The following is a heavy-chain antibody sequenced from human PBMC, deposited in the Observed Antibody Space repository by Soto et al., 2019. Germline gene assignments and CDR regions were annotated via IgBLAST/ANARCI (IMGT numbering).Heavy chain of an antibody. CDR2: IYWNDDK. CDR1: GFSLSTSGVG. V-gene: IGHV2-5*01. J-gene: IGHJ4*02. D-gene: IGHD2-15*01. CDR3: AHSGVAIADCSGGNCPAFDY. Sequence: SGPTLVNPTQTLTLTCTFSGFSLSTSGVGVGWIRQPPGKALEWLALIYWNDDKRYSPSLKSRLTITKDTSKNQVVLIMTNMDPVDTATYYCAHSGVAIADCSGGNCPAFDYWGQGTKVTVSS.